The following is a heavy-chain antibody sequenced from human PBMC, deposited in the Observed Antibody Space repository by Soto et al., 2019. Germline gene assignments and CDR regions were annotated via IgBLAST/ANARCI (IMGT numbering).Heavy chain of an antibody. CDR1: GGTFSSYT. CDR2: IIPILGIA. Sequence: GASVKVSCKASGGTFSSYTISWVRQAPGQGLEWMGRIIPILGIANYAQKFQGRVTITADKSTSTAYMELSSLRSEDTAVYYCARDYYDSSGSLDYWGQGTLVTVSS. D-gene: IGHD3-22*01. CDR3: ARDYYDSSGSLDY. V-gene: IGHV1-69*04. J-gene: IGHJ4*02.